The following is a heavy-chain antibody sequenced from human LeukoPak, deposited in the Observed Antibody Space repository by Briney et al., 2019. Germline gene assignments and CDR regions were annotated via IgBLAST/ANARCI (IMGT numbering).Heavy chain of an antibody. CDR2: ISYSGGI. V-gene: IGHV4-39*02. J-gene: IGHJ5*02. D-gene: IGHD3-10*01. CDR1: GGSIKTSTYY. CDR3: AREAITMLRGVTHFNWFDP. Sequence: SETLSLTCTDSGGSIKTSTYYWTWIRQPPGKGLEWIGGISYSGGIYYNPSLQSRITISIDTSKNQFSLNLSSVTAADTAVYYCAREAITMLRGVTHFNWFDPWGQGTLVTVSS.